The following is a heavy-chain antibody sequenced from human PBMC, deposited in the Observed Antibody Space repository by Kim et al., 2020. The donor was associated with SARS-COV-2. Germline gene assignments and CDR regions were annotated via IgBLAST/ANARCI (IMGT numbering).Heavy chain of an antibody. V-gene: IGHV3-30*02. J-gene: IGHJ6*02. CDR3: AKDLESGAMADYGMDV. D-gene: IGHD5-18*01. Sequence: SVKGRFTISRDHSKNTLYLQMNSLRAEDTAVYYCAKDLESGAMADYGMDVWGQGTTVTVSS.